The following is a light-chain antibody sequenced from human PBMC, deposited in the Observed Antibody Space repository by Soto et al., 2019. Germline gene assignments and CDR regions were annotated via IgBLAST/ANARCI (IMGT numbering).Light chain of an antibody. CDR1: QGISSY. Sequence: AIRMTQSPSSFSASTGDRVTISCRASQGISSYLAWYQQKPGRAPKLLIYAAAPLQRGAPSRFSASGSGKDFTLTISRLQSEDFATYYCQQYLSYPYTFGQGTKLEI. CDR2: AAA. J-gene: IGKJ2*01. V-gene: IGKV1-8*01. CDR3: QQYLSYPYT.